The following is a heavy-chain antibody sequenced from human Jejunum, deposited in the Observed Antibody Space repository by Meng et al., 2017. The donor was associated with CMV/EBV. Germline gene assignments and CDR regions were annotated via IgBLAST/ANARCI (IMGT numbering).Heavy chain of an antibody. CDR1: GVAFNSYW. Sequence: SCAASGVAFNSYWMVWVRQSPGKGLEWVANIKQDGTEKDYVDSVKGRFIISRDNAKNSLYLQMNSLRAEDTGLYYCARHWAYAFDPWGQGTKVTVSS. CDR3: ARHWAYAFDP. V-gene: IGHV3-7*01. D-gene: IGHD7-27*01. CDR2: IKQDGTEK. J-gene: IGHJ3*01.